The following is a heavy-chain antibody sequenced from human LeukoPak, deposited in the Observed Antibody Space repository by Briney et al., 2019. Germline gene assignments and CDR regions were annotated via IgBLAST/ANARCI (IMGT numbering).Heavy chain of an antibody. J-gene: IGHJ6*03. CDR3: ASGPLHYDFWSGMDV. CDR1: GGSISSYY. Sequence: SGTLSLTCTVSGGSISSYYWSWIRQPPGKGLEWIGYIYTSGSTNYNPSLKSRVTISVDTSKNQFSLKLSSVTAADTAVYYCASGPLHYDFWSGMDVWGKGTTVTVSS. CDR2: IYTSGST. D-gene: IGHD3-3*01. V-gene: IGHV4-4*09.